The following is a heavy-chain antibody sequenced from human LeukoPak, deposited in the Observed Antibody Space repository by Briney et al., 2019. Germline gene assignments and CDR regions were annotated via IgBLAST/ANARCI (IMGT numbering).Heavy chain of an antibody. D-gene: IGHD2-2*01. CDR2: INHSGST. J-gene: IGHJ4*02. V-gene: IGHV4-34*01. CDR3: ARRRYCSSTSCYPFDY. Sequence: SETLSLTSAVYGGSFSGYYWSWIRQPPGKGLEWIGEINHSGSTNYNPSLKSRVTISVDTSKNQFSLKLSSVTAADTAVYYCARRRYCSSTSCYPFDYWGQGTLVTVSS. CDR1: GGSFSGYY.